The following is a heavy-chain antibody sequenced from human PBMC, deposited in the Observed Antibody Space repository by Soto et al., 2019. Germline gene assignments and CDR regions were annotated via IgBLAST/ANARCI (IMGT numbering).Heavy chain of an antibody. CDR1: GFSLSTRDVG. CDR3: AHCRGGVASF. Sequence: QITLNESGPTLVKPTQTLTLTSTFSGFSLSTRDVGVGWIRQPPGEALEWLGVVYWDDSKTYSPSLESRLTITKDTSKNLVVLRMTKRDPVDTAAYYCAHCRGGVASFWGQGTLVTVSS. CDR2: VYWDDSK. J-gene: IGHJ4*02. V-gene: IGHV2-5*02. D-gene: IGHD2-2*01.